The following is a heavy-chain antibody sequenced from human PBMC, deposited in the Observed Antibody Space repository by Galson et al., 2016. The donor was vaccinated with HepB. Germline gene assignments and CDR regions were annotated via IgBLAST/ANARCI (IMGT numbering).Heavy chain of an antibody. V-gene: IGHV3-7*03. CDR1: GFTFGSVW. CDR3: ALYYYDSTGFVEYFQH. D-gene: IGHD3-22*01. Sequence: SLRLSCAASGFTFGSVWMSWVRQAPGKGLEWVANIKPDGSERYYADSLKGRFTISRDNAENSLNLQMNNLRAEDTAVYFCALYYYDSTGFVEYFQHWGQGTLVTVSS. CDR2: IKPDGSER. J-gene: IGHJ1*01.